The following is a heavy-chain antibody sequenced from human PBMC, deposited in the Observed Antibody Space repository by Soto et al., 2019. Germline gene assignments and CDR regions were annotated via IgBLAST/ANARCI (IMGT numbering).Heavy chain of an antibody. Sequence: EVQLLESGGGLVQPGGSLSLSCEASGFTFSSYAMSWVRQAPGKGLEWVSAISGSGVSTYYADSVKGRFTISRDNSKNTLYLQMNSLRAEDTAVYYCGKGSGSYDYWGQGTLVTVSS. CDR1: GFTFSSYA. J-gene: IGHJ4*02. V-gene: IGHV3-23*01. CDR2: ISGSGVST. D-gene: IGHD3-10*01. CDR3: GKGSGSYDY.